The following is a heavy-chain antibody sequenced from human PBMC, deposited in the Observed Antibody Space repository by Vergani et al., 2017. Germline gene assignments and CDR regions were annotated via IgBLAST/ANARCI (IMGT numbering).Heavy chain of an antibody. CDR3: ARHVTQDYYNDSDYFDY. J-gene: IGHJ4*02. D-gene: IGHD3-22*01. CDR2: MDYNGCA. Sequence: QLQLQESGPGRVKPPGTLSLTCSVTGGSFFNSRYYWGWIRQPPGKGLEWIGSMDYNGCAYYTPSLRRRVAISIDTSRMQFSLKLYSLTAAHTAIYYCARHVTQDYYNDSDYFDYWGLGTLVTVSS. CDR1: GGSFFNSRYY. V-gene: IGHV4-39*01.